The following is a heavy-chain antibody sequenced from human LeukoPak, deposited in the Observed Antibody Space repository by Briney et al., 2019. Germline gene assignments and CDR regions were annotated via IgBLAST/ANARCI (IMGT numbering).Heavy chain of an antibody. J-gene: IGHJ4*02. CDR2: INHSGST. V-gene: IGHV4-34*01. Sequence: SETLSLTCAVYGGSFSGYYWSWIRQPPGKGLEWIGEINHSGSTNFNPSLKSRVTISVDTSKNQFSLKLSSVTAADTAVYYYARGIGAKGFDYWGQGTLVTVSS. D-gene: IGHD4/OR15-4a*01. CDR3: ARGIGAKGFDY. CDR1: GGSFSGYY.